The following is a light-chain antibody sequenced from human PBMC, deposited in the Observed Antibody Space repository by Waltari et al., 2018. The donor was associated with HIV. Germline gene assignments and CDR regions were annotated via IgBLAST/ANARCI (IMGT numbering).Light chain of an antibody. CDR3: QQYYSAPPT. CDR1: QSVLSSSNNKNY. J-gene: IGKJ2*01. V-gene: IGKV4-1*01. Sequence: DIVMTQSPDSLAVSLGERATIHCKSSQSVLSSSNNKNYLAWYQQKPGQPPKLLIYWASTRESGVPDRFSGSGSGADFTLTISSLQAEDVAVYYCQQYYSAPPTFGQGTKLEIK. CDR2: WAS.